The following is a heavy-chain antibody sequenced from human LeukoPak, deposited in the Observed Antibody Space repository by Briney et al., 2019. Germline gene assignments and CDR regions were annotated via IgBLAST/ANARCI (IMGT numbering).Heavy chain of an antibody. Sequence: PSETLSLTCTVSGGSISSYYWSWIRQPPGKGPEWIGYIYYSGSTNYNPSLKSRVTISVDTSKNQFSLKLSSVTAADTAVYYCARLAAAGDYYYYYYMDVWGKGTTVTISS. CDR3: ARLAAAGDYYYYYYMDV. J-gene: IGHJ6*03. CDR1: GGSISSYY. CDR2: IYYSGST. D-gene: IGHD6-13*01. V-gene: IGHV4-59*01.